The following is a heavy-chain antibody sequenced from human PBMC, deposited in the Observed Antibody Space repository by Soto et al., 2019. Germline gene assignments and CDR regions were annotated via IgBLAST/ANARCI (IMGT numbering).Heavy chain of an antibody. CDR1: GGSISSGGYY. D-gene: IGHD1-20*01. J-gene: IGHJ6*02. Sequence: SETLSLTCTVSGGSISSGGYYWSWIRQHPGKGLEWIGYIYYSGSTYYNPSLKSRVTISVDTSKNQFSLKLSSVTAADTAVYYCARFGIIGSPYYYYGMGVWGQGTTVTVSS. CDR2: IYYSGST. CDR3: ARFGIIGSPYYYYGMGV. V-gene: IGHV4-31*03.